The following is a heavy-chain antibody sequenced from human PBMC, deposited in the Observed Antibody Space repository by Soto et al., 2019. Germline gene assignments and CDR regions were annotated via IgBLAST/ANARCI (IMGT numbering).Heavy chain of an antibody. CDR3: TTDSYITSIIVRFDY. D-gene: IGHD3-22*01. CDR2: VKSKTDGGTT. V-gene: IGHV3-15*07. Sequence: GGSLRLSCAASGFTFSNAWINWVRQAPGKGLEWVGRVKSKTDGGTTDFAAPVKGRFAISRDDSKNMVYLEMNSLKTEDTCIYYCTTDSYITSIIVRFDYWGHGTLVTVSS. J-gene: IGHJ4*01. CDR1: GFTFSNAW.